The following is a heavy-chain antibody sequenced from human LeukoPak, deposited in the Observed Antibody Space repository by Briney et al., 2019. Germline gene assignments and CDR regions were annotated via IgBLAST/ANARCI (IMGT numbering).Heavy chain of an antibody. CDR1: GYTFTSYG. D-gene: IGHD1-1*01. V-gene: IGHV1-18*01. J-gene: IGHJ4*02. CDR2: ISAYNGNT. Sequence: ASVKVSCKASGYTFTSYGISWVRQAPGQGLEWMGWISAYNGNTNYAQKLQGRVTTTTDTSTSTAYMELRSLRSDDTAVYYCARLNVDLYYFDYWGQGTLVTVSS. CDR3: ARLNVDLYYFDY.